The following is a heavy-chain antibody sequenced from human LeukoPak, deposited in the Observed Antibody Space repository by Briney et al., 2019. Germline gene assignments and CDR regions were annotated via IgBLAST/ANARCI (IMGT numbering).Heavy chain of an antibody. J-gene: IGHJ4*02. Sequence: GGSLRLSCAASGFTFNSYAMSWVRQAPGKGLEWVSAITDTGGDTYHADSVKGRFTISRDNSKNTLYLQMNSLRAEDTATYYCAKGSSSPRPYYFDHWAPGTPVTVSS. CDR1: GFTFNSYA. CDR3: AKGSSSPRPYYFDH. V-gene: IGHV3-23*01. CDR2: ITDTGGDT. D-gene: IGHD6-6*01.